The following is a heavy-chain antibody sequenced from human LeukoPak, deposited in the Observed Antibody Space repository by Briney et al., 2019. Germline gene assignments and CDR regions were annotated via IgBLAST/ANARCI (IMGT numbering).Heavy chain of an antibody. D-gene: IGHD3-22*01. Sequence: GGSLRLSCAASRFTFSSYTMSWVRQAPGKGLEWVSHISSTSDMTYYADSVKGRFTISRDNSKNTLYLQMNSLRAEDTAVYYCATGADYYDSSGYYYSWFDPWGQGTLVTVSS. J-gene: IGHJ5*02. CDR3: ATGADYYDSSGYYYSWFDP. CDR1: RFTFSSYT. CDR2: ISSTSDMT. V-gene: IGHV3-23*01.